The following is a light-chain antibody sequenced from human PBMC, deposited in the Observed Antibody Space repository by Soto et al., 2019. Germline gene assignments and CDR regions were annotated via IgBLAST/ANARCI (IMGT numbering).Light chain of an antibody. Sequence: EIVMTQSPAPLSVSPGERATLSCRASQSVSSNLAWYQQKPGQVPRLLIYGASTRATGSPARFSGSGSGTEFTLTISSLQSEDFALYYCQQYNNWHPWTFGQGTKVEIK. CDR1: QSVSSN. CDR3: QQYNNWHPWT. CDR2: GAS. V-gene: IGKV3-15*01. J-gene: IGKJ1*01.